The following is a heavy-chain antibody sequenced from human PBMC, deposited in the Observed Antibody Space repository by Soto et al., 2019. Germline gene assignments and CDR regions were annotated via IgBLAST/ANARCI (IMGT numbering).Heavy chain of an antibody. D-gene: IGHD2-2*01. V-gene: IGHV4-4*07. CDR3: SSVGCSNSTCYTGGMDV. CDR2: IYSDGTT. Sequence: SETLSLTCTVSGGSISGYYWSWVRQPAGKGLEWVGRIYSDGTTNYSPSLKSRVTMSLDTSKDQFSLHLNSVTAADTAVYYCSSVGCSNSTCYTGGMDVWGQGTTVTVSS. J-gene: IGHJ6*02. CDR1: GGSISGYY.